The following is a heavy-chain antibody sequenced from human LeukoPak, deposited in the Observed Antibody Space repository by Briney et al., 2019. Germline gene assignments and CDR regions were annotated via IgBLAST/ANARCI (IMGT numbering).Heavy chain of an antibody. Sequence: SETLSLTCTVSGGSISSSSYYWGWIRQPPGKGLEWIGSIYYSGSTYYNPSLKSRVTISVDTSKNQFSLKLSSVTAADTAVFYCARLRFREMALDYWGQGTLVTVSS. D-gene: IGHD5-24*01. CDR3: ARLRFREMALDY. V-gene: IGHV4-39*01. CDR1: GGSISSSSYY. CDR2: IYYSGST. J-gene: IGHJ4*02.